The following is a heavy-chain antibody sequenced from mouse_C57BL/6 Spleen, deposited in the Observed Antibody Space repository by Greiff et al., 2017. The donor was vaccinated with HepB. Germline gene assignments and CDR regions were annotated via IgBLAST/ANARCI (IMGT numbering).Heavy chain of an antibody. J-gene: IGHJ2*01. V-gene: IGHV5-17*01. CDR3: AREGNYGFYFDY. Sequence: EVKLVESGGGLVKPGGSLKLSCAASGFTFSDYGMHWVRQVPEKGLEWVAYISSGSSTIYYADTVKGRFTIFRENAKNTLFLQMTSLRSEDTAMYYCAREGNYGFYFDYWGQGTTLTVSS. CDR2: ISSGSSTI. D-gene: IGHD2-1*01. CDR1: GFTFSDYG.